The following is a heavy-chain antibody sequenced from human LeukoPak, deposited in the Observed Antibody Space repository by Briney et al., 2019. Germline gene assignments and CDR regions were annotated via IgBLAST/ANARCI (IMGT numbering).Heavy chain of an antibody. V-gene: IGHV3-21*01. J-gene: IGHJ4*02. CDR2: ISSSSSYI. D-gene: IGHD6-13*01. CDR3: ARASRYSSSWRYDYYFDY. CDR1: GFTFSTYT. Sequence: GGSLRLSCAGSGFTFSTYTMNWVRQAPGKGLEWVSSISSSSSYIYYGDSVKGRFTVSRDNARNSLSLQMNSLRAEDTAVYYCARASRYSSSWRYDYYFDYWGQGTLVTVSS.